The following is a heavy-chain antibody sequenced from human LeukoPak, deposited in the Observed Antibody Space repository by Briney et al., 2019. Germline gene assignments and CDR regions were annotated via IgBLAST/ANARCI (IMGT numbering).Heavy chain of an antibody. CDR1: GFTFSAYW. V-gene: IGHV3-74*01. CDR3: ARDYYDSSGYPYDY. D-gene: IGHD3-22*01. J-gene: IGHJ4*02. CDR2: INSDGFSI. Sequence: GGSLRLSCAASGFTFSAYWMHWVRQAPGKGLVWVSRINSDGFSIAYADSVKGRFTISRDNAKNSLYLQMNSLRAEDTAVYYCARDYYDSSGYPYDYWGQGTLVTVSS.